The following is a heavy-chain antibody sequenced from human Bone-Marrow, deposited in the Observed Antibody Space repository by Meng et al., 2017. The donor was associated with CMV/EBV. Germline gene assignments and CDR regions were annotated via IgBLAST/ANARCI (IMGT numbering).Heavy chain of an antibody. CDR2: IKQDGSEK. CDR1: GFSFSSYW. CDR3: AKDSVTMVPSYAFDI. D-gene: IGHD3-10*01. J-gene: IGHJ3*02. V-gene: IGHV3-7*01. Sequence: GESLKISCAASGFSFSSYWMSWVRQAPGKGLEWVANIKQDGSEKFYVDSVKGRFTIARDNAKNSLYLQMSSLRAEDTAVYYCAKDSVTMVPSYAFDIWGQGPMVTVSS.